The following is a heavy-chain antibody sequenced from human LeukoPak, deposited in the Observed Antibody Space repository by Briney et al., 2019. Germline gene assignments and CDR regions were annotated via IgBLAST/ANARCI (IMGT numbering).Heavy chain of an antibody. CDR2: SNAGNGNT. J-gene: IGHJ5*02. D-gene: IGHD6-13*01. V-gene: IGHV1-3*01. Sequence: ASVKVSCKASGYTFTSYAMHWVRQAPGQRLEWMGWSNAGNGNTKYSQKFQGRVTITRDTSASTAYMELSSLRSEDTAVYYCAGDDSSSWYGGGWFDPWGQGTLVTVSS. CDR1: GYTFTSYA. CDR3: AGDDSSSWYGGGWFDP.